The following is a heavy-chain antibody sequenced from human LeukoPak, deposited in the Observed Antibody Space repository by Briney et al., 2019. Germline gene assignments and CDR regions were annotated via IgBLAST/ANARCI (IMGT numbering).Heavy chain of an antibody. J-gene: IGHJ4*02. V-gene: IGHV3-66*01. CDR1: GFTVSSNY. CDR2: IYSGGSA. Sequence: GALRLSCAASGFTVSSNYMSWVRQAPGKRLEWVSVIYSGGSAYYADSVKGRFTISRDNSKNTLYLQMNSLRAEDTAVYYCASEGRGGYFDYWGQGTLVTVSS. D-gene: IGHD6-25*01. CDR3: ASEGRGGYFDY.